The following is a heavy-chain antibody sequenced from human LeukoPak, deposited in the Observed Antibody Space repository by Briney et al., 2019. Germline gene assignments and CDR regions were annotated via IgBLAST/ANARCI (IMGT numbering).Heavy chain of an antibody. CDR3: AKNTGEVYYYYYMDV. D-gene: IGHD7-27*01. V-gene: IGHV3-23*01. Sequence: GGSLRLSCAASGFRAASGFTFRSYAMTWVRQAPGKGLEWVSSIRGSGDGTNYADSVKGRFTISRDNSKNTLYLQMDSLRAEDSAVYFCAKNTGEVYYYYYMDVWGKGTTVTVSS. J-gene: IGHJ6*03. CDR2: IRGSGDGT. CDR1: GFTFRSYA.